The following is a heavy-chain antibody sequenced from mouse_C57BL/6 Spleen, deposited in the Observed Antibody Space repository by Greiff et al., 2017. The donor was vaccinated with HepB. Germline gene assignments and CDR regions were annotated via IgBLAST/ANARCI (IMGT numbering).Heavy chain of an antibody. D-gene: IGHD2-1*01. CDR1: GFTFSDYG. Sequence: DVQLVESGGGLVKPGGSLKLSCAASGFTFSDYGMHWVRQAPEKGLEWVAYISSGSSTIYYADTVKGRFTISRDNAKNTLFLQMTSLRSEDTAMYYCARSNLLWSSMDYWGQGTSVTVSS. V-gene: IGHV5-17*01. CDR2: ISSGSSTI. CDR3: ARSNLLWSSMDY. J-gene: IGHJ4*01.